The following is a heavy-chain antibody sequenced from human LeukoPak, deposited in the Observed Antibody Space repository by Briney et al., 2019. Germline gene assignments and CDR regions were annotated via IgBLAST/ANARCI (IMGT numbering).Heavy chain of an antibody. D-gene: IGHD2-21*02. Sequence: GGSLRLSCAAYGFTFSSYAMSWVRQAPGKGLEWVSAISGSGGSTYYADSVKGRFTISRDNAKNSLYLQMNSLRAEDTALYYCAKVQAYCGGDCYPEGYWYFDLWGRGTLVTVSS. CDR3: AKVQAYCGGDCYPEGYWYFDL. V-gene: IGHV3-23*01. J-gene: IGHJ2*01. CDR1: GFTFSSYA. CDR2: ISGSGGST.